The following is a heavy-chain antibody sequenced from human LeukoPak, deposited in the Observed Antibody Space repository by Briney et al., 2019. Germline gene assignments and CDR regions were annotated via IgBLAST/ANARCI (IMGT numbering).Heavy chain of an antibody. D-gene: IGHD3-10*01. CDR2: IRYDGSNK. J-gene: IGHJ5*02. Sequence: PGGSLRLSCAASGFTFSSYEMNWVRQAPGKGLEWVAFIRYDGSNKYYADSVKGRFTISRDNSKNTLYLQMNSLRAEDTAVYYCAKGLRTYYYGSGLRAGFDPWGQGTLVTVSS. CDR1: GFTFSSYE. V-gene: IGHV3-30*02. CDR3: AKGLRTYYYGSGLRAGFDP.